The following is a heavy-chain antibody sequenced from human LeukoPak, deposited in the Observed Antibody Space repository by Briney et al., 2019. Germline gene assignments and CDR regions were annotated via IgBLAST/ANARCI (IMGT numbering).Heavy chain of an antibody. V-gene: IGHV1-2*02. J-gene: IGHJ6*03. Sequence: GASVKVSCKASGYTFTGSYLHWVRQAPGQGLEWMGWINHNSGATEYAQKFQGRVTMTRDTSISTAYMELSRLRSDDTAVYYCAKANGYQLPDYHYYYRDVWEKGTTVTVS. D-gene: IGHD2-2*01. CDR2: INHNSGAT. CDR1: GYTFTGSY. CDR3: AKANGYQLPDYHYYYRDV.